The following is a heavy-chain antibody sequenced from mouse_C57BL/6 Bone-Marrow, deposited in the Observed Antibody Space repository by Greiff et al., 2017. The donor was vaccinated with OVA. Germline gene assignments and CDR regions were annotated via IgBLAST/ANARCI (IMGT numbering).Heavy chain of an antibody. D-gene: IGHD2-5*01. CDR3: ARSKRFAY. CDR2: INPNNGGT. CDR1: GYTFTDYY. Sequence: EVQLQQSGPELVKPGASVKISCKASGYTFTDYYMNWVKQSHGKSLEWIGDINPNNGGTSYNQKFKGKATLTVDKSSSTAYMELRSLTSEDSAVYYSARSKRFAYWGQGTLVTVSA. V-gene: IGHV1-26*01. J-gene: IGHJ3*01.